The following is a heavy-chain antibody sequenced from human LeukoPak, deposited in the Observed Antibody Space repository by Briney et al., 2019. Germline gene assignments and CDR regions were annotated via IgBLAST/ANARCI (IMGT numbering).Heavy chain of an antibody. J-gene: IGHJ4*02. D-gene: IGHD3-10*01. Sequence: PGRSLRLSCAASGFTFNSYSMHWVRQAPGKGLEWVTAISDDETYKFYADSVKGRFTISRDNSKNTLYLQMNSLRAEDTAVYYCAKGPRAYYYGSGTYSKESYLDYWGQGTLVTVSS. V-gene: IGHV3-30-3*01. CDR2: ISDDETYK. CDR3: AKGPRAYYYGSGTYSKESYLDY. CDR1: GFTFNSYS.